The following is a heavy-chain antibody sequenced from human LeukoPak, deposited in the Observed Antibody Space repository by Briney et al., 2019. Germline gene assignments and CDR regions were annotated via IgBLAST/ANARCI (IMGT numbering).Heavy chain of an antibody. CDR3: ARGLSVFEFDY. Sequence: ASVKVSCKASGYTFTSYDINWVRQATGQGLEWMGWMNPNSGKSGYAQKSQGRVTMTRNTSISTAYMELSSLRSEDTAVYYCARGLSVFEFDYWGQGTLVTVSS. D-gene: IGHD3-16*02. J-gene: IGHJ4*02. V-gene: IGHV1-8*01. CDR1: GYTFTSYD. CDR2: MNPNSGKS.